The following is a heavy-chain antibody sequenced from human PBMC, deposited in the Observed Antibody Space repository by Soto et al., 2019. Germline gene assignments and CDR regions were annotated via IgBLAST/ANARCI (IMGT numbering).Heavy chain of an antibody. CDR2: INPSGGST. J-gene: IGHJ6*03. CDR3: ARDQEPSTLYYDYYYMDV. Sequence: GASVKVSCKASGYTFNSYYIHWVRQAPGQGLEWMGIINPSGGSTSYAQKFQGRVTMTRDTSTSTVYMEVSGLRSEDTAVYYCARDQEPSTLYYDYYYMDVWGKGTTVNVSS. V-gene: IGHV1-46*02. CDR1: GYTFNSYY.